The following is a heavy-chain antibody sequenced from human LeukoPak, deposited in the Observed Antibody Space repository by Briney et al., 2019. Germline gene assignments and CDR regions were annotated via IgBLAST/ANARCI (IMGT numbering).Heavy chain of an antibody. J-gene: IGHJ3*02. D-gene: IGHD4-17*01. Sequence: PGGSLRLSCAASGFTVSSNYMTWIRQAPGKGLEWVSYISSSGSTIYYADSVKGRFTISRDNAKNSLYLQMNSLRAEDTALYHCARTGAVTHDAFDIWGQGTMVTVSS. CDR3: ARTGAVTHDAFDI. V-gene: IGHV3-11*01. CDR2: ISSSGSTI. CDR1: GFTVSSNY.